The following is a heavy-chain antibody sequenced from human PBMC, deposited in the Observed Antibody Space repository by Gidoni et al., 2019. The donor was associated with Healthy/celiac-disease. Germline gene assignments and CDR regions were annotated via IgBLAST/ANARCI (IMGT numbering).Heavy chain of an antibody. D-gene: IGHD6-19*01. CDR3: ARGSVAGTMRSDY. Sequence: QVQLQQWGAGLLKPSETLSLTCAVYGGSFSGYYWSWIRQPPGKGLEWIGEINHSGSTNYNPSLKSRVTISVDTSKNQFSLKLSSVTAADTAVYYCARGSVAGTMRSDYWGQGTLVTVSS. CDR2: INHSGST. V-gene: IGHV4-34*01. CDR1: GGSFSGYY. J-gene: IGHJ4*02.